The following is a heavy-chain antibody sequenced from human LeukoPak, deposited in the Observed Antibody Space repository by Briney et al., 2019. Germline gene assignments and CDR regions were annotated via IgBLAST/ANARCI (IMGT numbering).Heavy chain of an antibody. CDR2: ISGSGSDI. J-gene: IGHJ4*02. CDR3: AXGNDY. Sequence: GGSLRLSCAASGLTFSDYSMNWVRQAPGKGLEWVSSISGSGSDIXFADSVKGRFTISRDNAKNSPYLQMNSLRAEDTAVYYXAXGNDYWGQGTLVTVSS. CDR1: GLTFSDYS. V-gene: IGHV3-21*01.